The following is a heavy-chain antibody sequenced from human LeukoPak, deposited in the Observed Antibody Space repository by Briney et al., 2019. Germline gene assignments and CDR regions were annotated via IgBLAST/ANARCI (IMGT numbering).Heavy chain of an antibody. Sequence: PGGSLRLSCAASGFTFSSYAMIWVRQAPGKGLEWVSYISSTGTSIYYADSVKGRFTISRDNAKNSLYLQMNSLRAEDTAVYYCARDYGAADYWGQGTLVTVSS. CDR3: ARDYGAADY. J-gene: IGHJ4*02. CDR2: ISSTGTSI. V-gene: IGHV3-48*01. D-gene: IGHD4-17*01. CDR1: GFTFSSYA.